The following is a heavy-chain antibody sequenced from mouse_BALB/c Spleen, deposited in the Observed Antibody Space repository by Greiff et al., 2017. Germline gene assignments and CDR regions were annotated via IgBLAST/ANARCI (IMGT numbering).Heavy chain of an antibody. Sequence: EVKLMESGGDLVKPGGSLKLSCAASGFTFSSYGMSWVRQTPDKRLEWVATISSGGSYTYYPDSVKGRFTISRDNAKNTLYLQMSSLKSEDTAMYYCARHAGGNYAMDYWGQGTSVTVSS. CDR3: ARHAGGNYAMDY. J-gene: IGHJ4*01. CDR1: GFTFSSYG. V-gene: IGHV5-6*01. CDR2: ISSGGSYT.